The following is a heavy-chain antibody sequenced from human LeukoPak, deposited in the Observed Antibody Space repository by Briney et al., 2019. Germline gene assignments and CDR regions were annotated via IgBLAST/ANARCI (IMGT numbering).Heavy chain of an antibody. J-gene: IGHJ5*02. V-gene: IGHV4-59*01. D-gene: IGHD6-13*01. Sequence: PSETLSLTCTVSGGSISSYYWSWIRQPPGKGLEWIGYIYYSGSTNYNPSLKSRVTISVDTSKNQFSLKLSSVTAADTAVYYCARLRQQLVLFNWFDPWGQGTLVTVSS. CDR2: IYYSGST. CDR3: ARLRQQLVLFNWFDP. CDR1: GGSISSYY.